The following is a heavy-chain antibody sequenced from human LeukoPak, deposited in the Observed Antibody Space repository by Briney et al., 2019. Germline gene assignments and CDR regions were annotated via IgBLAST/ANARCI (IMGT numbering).Heavy chain of an antibody. CDR2: ISAYNGNT. CDR3: ARGVGATHFDY. Sequence: ASVKVSCKASGYTFTSYGISWVCQAPGQGREGMGWISAYNGNTNYAQNLQGRVTVTKDTSTSTAYMELRSLRSDGTAVYYCARGVGATHFDYWGQGTLVTVSS. J-gene: IGHJ4*02. CDR1: GYTFTSYG. V-gene: IGHV1-18*01. D-gene: IGHD1-26*01.